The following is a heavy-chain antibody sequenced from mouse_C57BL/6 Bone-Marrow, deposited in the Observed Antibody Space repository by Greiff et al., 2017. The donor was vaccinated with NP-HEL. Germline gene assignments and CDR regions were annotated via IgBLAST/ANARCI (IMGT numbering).Heavy chain of an antibody. CDR2: SYPRSGNT. V-gene: IGHV1-81*01. CDR1: GYTFTSYG. CDR3: ARSGYSPSFAY. D-gene: IGHD2-12*01. J-gene: IGHJ3*01. Sequence: VMLVESGAELARPGASVKLSCKASGYTFTSYGISRVKQRTGQGLEWIGESYPRSGNTYYNEKFKGKATLTADKSSSTAYMELRSLTSEDSAVYFCARSGYSPSFAYWGQGTLVTVSA.